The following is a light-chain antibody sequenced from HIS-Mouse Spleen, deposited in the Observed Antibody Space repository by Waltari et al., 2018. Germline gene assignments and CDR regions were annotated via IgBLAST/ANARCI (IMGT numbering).Light chain of an antibody. CDR2: KAS. CDR3: QQYRT. CDR1: QSIGSW. Sequence: DIQMTQSPSTLSASVGDRVTLTCRASQSIGSWLAWYQQKAGKAPKLLIYKASSLESGVPSRFSGSGSGTEFTLTISSLQPDDFATYYCQQYRTFGQGTKVEIK. J-gene: IGKJ1*01. V-gene: IGKV1-5*03.